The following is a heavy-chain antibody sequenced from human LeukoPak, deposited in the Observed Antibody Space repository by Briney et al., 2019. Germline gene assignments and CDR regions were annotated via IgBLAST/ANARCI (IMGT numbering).Heavy chain of an antibody. CDR2: VFSSGKT. CDR1: GDSFSSGGY. CDR3: ARARTQYSDGSGLNWFDP. V-gene: IGHV4-31*03. D-gene: IGHD3-22*01. Sequence: PSETLSLTCTVSGDSFSSGGYSWIRQLPGMGLEWSGYVFSSGKTYYKTSLKSRVTISLDMSKNQFSLRLSSVTAADTAVYYCARARTQYSDGSGLNWFDPWGQGTLVTVSS. J-gene: IGHJ5*02.